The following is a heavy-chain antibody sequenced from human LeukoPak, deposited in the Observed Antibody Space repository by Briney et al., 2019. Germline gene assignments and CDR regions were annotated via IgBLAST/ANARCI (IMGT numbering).Heavy chain of an antibody. D-gene: IGHD4-17*01. CDR1: GGTFSSYA. J-gene: IGHJ3*02. V-gene: IGHV1-69*13. Sequence: SVKVSCKASGGTFSSYAISWVRQAPGQGLEWMGGIIPIFGTANYAQKFQGRVTITADESTSTAYMELSSLRSEDTAVYYCARIRTYGDYGFDAFDIWGQGTMVTVSS. CDR2: IIPIFGTA. CDR3: ARIRTYGDYGFDAFDI.